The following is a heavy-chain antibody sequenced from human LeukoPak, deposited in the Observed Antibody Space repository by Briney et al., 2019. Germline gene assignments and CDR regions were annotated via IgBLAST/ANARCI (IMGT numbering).Heavy chain of an antibody. Sequence: GGSLRLSCAASEFTFSNYAMTWVRQAPGKGLEWVSTITGNGGNTYSADSVKGRFTISRDDSENTLYLQVNSLRAEDTAIYYCAKHPRSNSSYYFDYWGQGALVTVSS. D-gene: IGHD2-2*01. V-gene: IGHV3-23*01. CDR1: EFTFSNYA. J-gene: IGHJ4*02. CDR2: ITGNGGNT. CDR3: AKHPRSNSSYYFDY.